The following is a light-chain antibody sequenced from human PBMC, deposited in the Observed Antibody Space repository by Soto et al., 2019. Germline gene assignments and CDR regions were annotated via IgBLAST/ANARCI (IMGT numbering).Light chain of an antibody. Sequence: EIVMTQSPATLSVSPGERATLSCRASQSVGSNVAWYQQKPGQAPRLLIYGASSRATGIPARVSGSGSGTDFTLTISSLLSDDVGVYYCQQYNERPPWTLGQGTKVDIK. CDR2: GAS. CDR3: QQYNERPPWT. J-gene: IGKJ1*01. V-gene: IGKV3-15*01. CDR1: QSVGSN.